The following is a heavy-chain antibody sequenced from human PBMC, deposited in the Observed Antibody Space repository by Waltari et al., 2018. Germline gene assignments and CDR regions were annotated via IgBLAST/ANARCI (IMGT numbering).Heavy chain of an antibody. Sequence: QLQLQESGPGLVQPSETLSLTCTVPGGSLSSSNYYWGWIRQPPGKGLEWIGTIYYSGSTYYNPSLESRVTRSVDTSKNQFSLKLSSVTAADTAVYYCARTPWIWGKYYFDYWGQGTLVTVSS. D-gene: IGHD3-16*01. CDR1: GGSLSSSNYY. CDR3: ARTPWIWGKYYFDY. V-gene: IGHV4-39*07. CDR2: IYYSGST. J-gene: IGHJ4*02.